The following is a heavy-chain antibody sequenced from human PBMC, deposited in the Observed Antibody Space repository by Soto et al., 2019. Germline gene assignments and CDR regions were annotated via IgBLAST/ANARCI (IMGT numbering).Heavy chain of an antibody. CDR3: AKDRQGYSSGWSHGMDV. CDR1: VFTVSRNY. D-gene: IGHD6-19*01. J-gene: IGHJ6*02. Sequence: LXLSCAACVFTVSRNYMSWVRQAPGKGLEWVSVIYSGGSTYYADSVKGRFTISRDNSKNTLYLQMNSLRAEDTAVYYCAKDRQGYSSGWSHGMDVWGQGTTVTVYS. V-gene: IGHV3-53*05. CDR2: IYSGGST.